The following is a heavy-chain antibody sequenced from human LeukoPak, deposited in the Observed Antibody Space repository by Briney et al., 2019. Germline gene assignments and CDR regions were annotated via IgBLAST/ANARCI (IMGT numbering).Heavy chain of an antibody. D-gene: IGHD6-19*01. J-gene: IGHJ3*02. V-gene: IGHV3-33*01. CDR3: VRDRLPWLDNHDAFDM. CDR1: GFTFSSYG. CDR2: IWYDGTNE. Sequence: PGGSLRLSCAASGFTFSSYGMHRVRQAPGKGLEWVAGIWYDGTNEYYADYVKGRFTISRDKSTNTLYLQMHSLRAEDTAVYYCVRDRLPWLDNHDAFDMWGQGTMDTVS.